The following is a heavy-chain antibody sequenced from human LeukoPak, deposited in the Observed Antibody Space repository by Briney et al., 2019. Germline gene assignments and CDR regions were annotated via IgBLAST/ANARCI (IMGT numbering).Heavy chain of an antibody. V-gene: IGHV1-69*01. CDR3: ARDGEAEGRRPRPYYYYYMDV. J-gene: IGHJ6*03. Sequence: SAKVSRKASGGTFSSYAISWVRQAPGQGLEWMGGIIPIFGTANYAQKFQGRVTITADESTSTAYMELSSLRSEDTAVYYCARDGEAEGRRPRPYYYYYMDVWGKGTTVTVSS. D-gene: IGHD3-10*01. CDR2: IIPIFGTA. CDR1: GGTFSSYA.